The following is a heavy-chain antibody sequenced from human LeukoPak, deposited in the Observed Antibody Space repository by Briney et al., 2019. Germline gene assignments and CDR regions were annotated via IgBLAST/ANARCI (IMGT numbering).Heavy chain of an antibody. CDR3: AISGNYFTRDAFDI. J-gene: IGHJ3*02. V-gene: IGHV4-34*01. CDR2: IDHSGST. Sequence: SETLSLTCAVYGGSFSGYYCSWIRQPPGKGLEWIGEIDHSGSTNYNPSLKSRVTISGETSKPHFSLELRSVTAADTAVYYCAISGNYFTRDAFDIWGQGKMVTVSS. CDR1: GGSFSGYY. D-gene: IGHD1-26*01.